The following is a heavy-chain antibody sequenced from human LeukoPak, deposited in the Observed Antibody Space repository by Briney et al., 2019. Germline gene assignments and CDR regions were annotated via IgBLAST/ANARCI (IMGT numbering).Heavy chain of an antibody. D-gene: IGHD4-17*01. CDR2: IRQDGGEK. V-gene: IGHV3-7*01. CDR3: ARLGARQMLEY. CDR1: GFTFDNYW. Sequence: GGSLRLSCAASGFTFDNYWMTWVRQAPGKGLEWVANIRQDGGEKYYVESVKGRFTVSRDNAKNSLYLQMNSLRAEDTAVYYCARLGARQMLEYWGQGTLVTVSS. J-gene: IGHJ4*02.